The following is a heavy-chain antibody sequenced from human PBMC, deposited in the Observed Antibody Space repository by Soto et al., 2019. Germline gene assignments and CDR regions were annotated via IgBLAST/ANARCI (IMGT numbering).Heavy chain of an antibody. CDR1: GGSFSGYY. CDR3: ARVPYYYYYYYMDV. Sequence: NPSETLSPTCAVYGGSFSGYYWSWIRQPPGKGLEWIGEINHSGSTNYNPSLKSRVTISVDTSKNQFSLKLSSVTAADTAVYYCARVPYYYYYYYMDVWGKGTTVTVSS. J-gene: IGHJ6*03. CDR2: INHSGST. V-gene: IGHV4-34*01.